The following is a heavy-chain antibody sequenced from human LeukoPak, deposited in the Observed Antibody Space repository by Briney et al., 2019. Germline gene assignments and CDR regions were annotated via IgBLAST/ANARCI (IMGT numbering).Heavy chain of an antibody. CDR1: EFTFSSYS. Sequence: GGSLRLSCAASEFTFSSYSMNWVRQAPGKGLEWVSSISSSSRHIYYADSVKGRFTISRDNAKNSLYLQMNSLRAEDTAVYYCARGVAAAGYAFDIWGQGTMVTVSS. D-gene: IGHD6-13*01. CDR3: ARGVAAAGYAFDI. J-gene: IGHJ3*02. CDR2: ISSSSRHI. V-gene: IGHV3-21*01.